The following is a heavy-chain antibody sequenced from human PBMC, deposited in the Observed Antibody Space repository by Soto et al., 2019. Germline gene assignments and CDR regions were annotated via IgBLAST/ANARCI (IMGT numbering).Heavy chain of an antibody. CDR2: IYYSGTT. D-gene: IGHD2-21*01. CDR3: APNGGDYETSGPKYFPH. J-gene: IGHJ1*01. CDR1: GGSIRTGGYY. V-gene: IGHV4-31*02. Sequence: SETLSLTRTVSGGSIRTGGYYWSWIRQHPGKGLECIGYIYYSGTTYYNPSLKSRITISVDASKSQFSLKLSSVTAADTAVYYCAPNGGDYETSGPKYFPHLGLGTLVTGSS.